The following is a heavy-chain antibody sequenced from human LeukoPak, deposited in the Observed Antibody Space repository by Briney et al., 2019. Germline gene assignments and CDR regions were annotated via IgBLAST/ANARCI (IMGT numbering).Heavy chain of an antibody. CDR3: ARGSTASAGTEDY. CDR2: RKEDGSEK. D-gene: IGHD6-13*01. V-gene: IGHV3-7*01. J-gene: IGHJ4*02. Sequence: GGSLTLSCAASGFTFSSYWMSWVGQAPAKGLEGVANRKEDGSEKYYVDSVKGRFTISRVNTKNSLYLQMNSLRAEDTAVYYCARGSTASAGTEDYWGQGTLVTVSS. CDR1: GFTFSSYW.